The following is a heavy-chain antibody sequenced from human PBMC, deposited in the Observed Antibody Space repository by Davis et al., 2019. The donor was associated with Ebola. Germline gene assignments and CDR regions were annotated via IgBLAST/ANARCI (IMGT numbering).Heavy chain of an antibody. CDR3: VKEGADSVVIPAAFDP. V-gene: IGHV3-21*01. CDR2: ISSGSSYI. Sequence: GGSLRLSCAASGFTFRRHTMNWVRQAPGTGLEWVASISSGSSYIDYADSVKDRFTISRDNAKNSLYLEMNNLRAEDTAVYYCVKEGADSVVIPAAFDPWGQGTLVTVSS. D-gene: IGHD3-16*02. J-gene: IGHJ5*02. CDR1: GFTFRRHT.